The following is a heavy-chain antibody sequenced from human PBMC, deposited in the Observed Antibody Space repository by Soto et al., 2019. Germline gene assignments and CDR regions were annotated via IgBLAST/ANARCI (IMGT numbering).Heavy chain of an antibody. V-gene: IGHV3-30*18. D-gene: IGHD6-19*01. CDR3: AKGGRQWLVTSDFNY. Sequence: VQLVESGGGVVQPGRSLRLSCAASGFTFSDYAMHWVRQAPGKGLEWVAVVSHDGRNTHYADSVKGRFIISRDSSKNTVALEMTGLRAVDTAVYYWAKGGRQWLVTSDFNYWGQGALVTVSS. CDR2: VSHDGRNT. CDR1: GFTFSDYA. J-gene: IGHJ4*02.